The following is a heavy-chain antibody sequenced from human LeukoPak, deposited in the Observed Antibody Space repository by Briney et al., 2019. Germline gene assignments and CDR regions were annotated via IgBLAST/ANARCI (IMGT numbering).Heavy chain of an antibody. CDR3: ARDQTPFY. CDR2: ILGGAGST. V-gene: IGHV3-23*01. J-gene: IGHJ4*02. D-gene: IGHD2-15*01. CDR1: GFSFSSDG. Sequence: GGSLRLSCAASGFSFSSDGMSWVRQAPGKGLEWVSGILGGAGSTYYADSVKGRFTISRDNAKSSMWLQMNSLRDEDTAVYYCARDQTPFYWGQGSLVTVSS.